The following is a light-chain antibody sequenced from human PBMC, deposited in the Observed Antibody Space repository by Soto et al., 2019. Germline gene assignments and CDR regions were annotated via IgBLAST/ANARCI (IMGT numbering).Light chain of an antibody. CDR2: EGS. J-gene: IGLJ2*01. V-gene: IGLV2-23*01. CDR1: SSDVGSYNL. Sequence: QSALTQPASVSGSPGQSITISCTGTSSDVGSYNLVSWYQQHPGKAPKLMIYEGSKRPSGVSTRFSGSKSGSTASLTISGRQAEDEADYYCCSYAGSSTYVVFGGGTKLTV. CDR3: CSYAGSSTYVV.